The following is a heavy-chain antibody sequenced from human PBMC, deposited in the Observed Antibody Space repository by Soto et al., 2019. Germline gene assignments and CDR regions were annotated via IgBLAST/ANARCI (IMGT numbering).Heavy chain of an antibody. CDR2: IIPILGIA. J-gene: IGHJ4*02. V-gene: IGHV1-69*02. D-gene: IGHD6-19*01. CDR1: GGTFSSYT. Sequence: ASVKVSCKASGGTFSSYTISWVRQAPGQGLEWMGRIIPILGIANYAQKFQGRVTITADKSTSTAYMELSSLRSEDTAVYYCARGEAVAGLGFDYWGQGTLVTVS. CDR3: ARGEAVAGLGFDY.